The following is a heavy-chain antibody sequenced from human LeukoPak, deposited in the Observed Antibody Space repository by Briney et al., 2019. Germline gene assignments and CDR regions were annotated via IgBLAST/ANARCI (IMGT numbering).Heavy chain of an antibody. J-gene: IGHJ4*02. D-gene: IGHD4-17*01. Sequence: GASVKVSCKASGYTFTNYYMHWVRQAPGQGLEWMGMINPSGGSTSYAQKFQGRVTMTRDMSTSTDYMELISPRSEDTAVYYCVRIYYGPDYWGQGTLVTVSS. CDR1: GYTFTNYY. CDR3: VRIYYGPDY. V-gene: IGHV1-46*01. CDR2: INPSGGST.